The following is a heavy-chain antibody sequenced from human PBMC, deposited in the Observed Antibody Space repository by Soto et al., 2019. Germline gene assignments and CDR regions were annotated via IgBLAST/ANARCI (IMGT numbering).Heavy chain of an antibody. D-gene: IGHD2-2*01. V-gene: IGHV1-69*19. J-gene: IGHJ6*02. Sequence: QVQLVQSGAEVRKPGSSVTVSCKASGGTFSNYAISWVRQAPGQGLEWMGGIIPIVGTGSYAQKFQGRVTITADEPTTTAYMELGSLRFEDTAVYYCARVVILVPTASTHYYCHMDVWGPGTTVTVSS. CDR1: GGTFSNYA. CDR2: IIPIVGTG. CDR3: ARVVILVPTASTHYYCHMDV.